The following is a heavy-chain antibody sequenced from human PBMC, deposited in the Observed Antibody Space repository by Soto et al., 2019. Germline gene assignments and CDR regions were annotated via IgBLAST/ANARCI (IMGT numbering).Heavy chain of an antibody. Sequence: GEALKISFKASGYTFTNYWIGWVRQVPGEGLEWMGFIFPSDSVTRYSPSFQGQVTISVDKSVDTTYLQWGSLKASDTAMYYCVRGMDRNSAGFWGLGTMVTVSS. CDR3: VRGMDRNSAGF. CDR2: IFPSDSVT. J-gene: IGHJ4*02. D-gene: IGHD2-2*03. CDR1: GYTFTNYW. V-gene: IGHV5-51*01.